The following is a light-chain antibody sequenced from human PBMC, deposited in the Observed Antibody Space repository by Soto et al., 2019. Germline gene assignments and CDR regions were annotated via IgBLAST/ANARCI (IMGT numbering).Light chain of an antibody. CDR3: NSYTHSSTNYV. CDR2: DVS. V-gene: IGLV2-14*01. CDR1: SSDVGGYDY. J-gene: IGLJ1*01. Sequence: QSVLTQPASVSGSPGQSITISCTGTSSDVGGYDYVSWYQQHPGKAPQLMIYDVSNRPSGVSNRFSGSKSGNTASLTISGLQAEDEADYYCNSYTHSSTNYVFGSGTKLTVL.